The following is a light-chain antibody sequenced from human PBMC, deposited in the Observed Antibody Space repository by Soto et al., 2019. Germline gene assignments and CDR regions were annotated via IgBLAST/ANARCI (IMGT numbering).Light chain of an antibody. J-gene: IGLJ2*01. CDR1: SGHSSYA. CDR2: LNSDGSH. CDR3: QNWGTVTVV. V-gene: IGLV4-69*01. Sequence: QPVLTQSPSASASLGASVKLTCTLSSGHSSYAIAWHQQQPEKGPRYLMKLNSDGSHSKGDGIPDRFSGSSSGAERYLTISSLQSEDEADYYCQNWGTVTVVFGGGTKRTVL.